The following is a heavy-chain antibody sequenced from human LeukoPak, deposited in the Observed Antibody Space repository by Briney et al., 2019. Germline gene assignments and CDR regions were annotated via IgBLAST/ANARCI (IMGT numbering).Heavy chain of an antibody. Sequence: SETLSLTCTVSGGSISSYYWSWIRQPPGKGLEWIGYIYYSGSTNYNPSLKSRVTISVDTSKNQFSLKLSSVTAADTAVYYCARQEDDFWSGYPQTFDYWGQGTLVTVPS. J-gene: IGHJ4*02. V-gene: IGHV4-59*08. D-gene: IGHD3-3*01. CDR2: IYYSGST. CDR1: GGSISSYY. CDR3: ARQEDDFWSGYPQTFDY.